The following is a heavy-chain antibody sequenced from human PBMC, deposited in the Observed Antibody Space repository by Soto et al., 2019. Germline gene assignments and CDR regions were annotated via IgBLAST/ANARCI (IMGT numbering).Heavy chain of an antibody. CDR1: GGSISSGAYY. V-gene: IGHV4-31*03. CDR2: TYYSGST. Sequence: QVQLQESGPGLVKPSQTLSLTCTVSGGSISSGAYYWSWIRQHPGKGLEWIGYTYYSGSTYSNPSLKSRVAISVDKSKNQFTVKLSSVTAADTAVYYCAAVRQHYFDFWGQGTLVTVSS. D-gene: IGHD1-1*01. CDR3: AAVRQHYFDF. J-gene: IGHJ4*02.